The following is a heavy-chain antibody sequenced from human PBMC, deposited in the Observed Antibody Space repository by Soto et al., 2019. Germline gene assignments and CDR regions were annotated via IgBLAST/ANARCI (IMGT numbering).Heavy chain of an antibody. CDR1: GFTFSSYA. V-gene: IGHV3-23*01. J-gene: IGHJ4*02. D-gene: IGHD1-26*01. CDR2: ISGSGGST. Sequence: PGGSLRLSCAASGFTFSSYAMSWVRQAPGKGLEWVSAISGSGGSTYYADSVKGRFTISRDNSKNTLYLQMNSLRAEDTAVYYSAKGLLVGAPRKAYFDYWGQGTLVTVS. CDR3: AKGLLVGAPRKAYFDY.